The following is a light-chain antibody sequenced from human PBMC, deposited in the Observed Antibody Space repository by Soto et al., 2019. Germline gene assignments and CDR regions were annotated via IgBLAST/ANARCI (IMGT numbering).Light chain of an antibody. Sequence: DIQMTQSPSSLSASVGDRVTITCRESQTINNYLNWYQQKPGKAPKLLIYAASSLQSGVPSRFSGSGSGTDFTLTISSLQAEDSATYFCQESITAPLTFGGGTKVEVK. V-gene: IGKV1-39*01. CDR3: QESITAPLT. J-gene: IGKJ4*01. CDR1: QTINNY. CDR2: AAS.